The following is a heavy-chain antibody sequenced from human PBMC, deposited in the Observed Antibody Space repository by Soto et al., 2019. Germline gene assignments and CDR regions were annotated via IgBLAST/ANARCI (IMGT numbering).Heavy chain of an antibody. Sequence: SVKDSCQASGYTFTSYGISWGRQAPGQGLEWMGWISAYNGNTNYAQKLQGRVTMTTDTSTSTAYMELRSLRSDDTAVYYCARDGGLSNHDAFDIWGQGTMVTVSS. CDR2: ISAYNGNT. V-gene: IGHV1-18*01. J-gene: IGHJ3*02. CDR3: ARDGGLSNHDAFDI. CDR1: GYTFTSYG. D-gene: IGHD3-16*02.